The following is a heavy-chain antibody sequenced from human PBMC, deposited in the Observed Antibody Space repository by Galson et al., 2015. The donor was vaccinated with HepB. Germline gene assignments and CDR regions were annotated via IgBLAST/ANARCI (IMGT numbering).Heavy chain of an antibody. CDR2: TYFRSKWYF. CDR3: VRGQSRTYNI. Sequence: CAISGDSVSSNSVAWSWIRQSPSRGLEWLGTTYFRSKWYFDYSVSMKSRIIITPDTSKNQFSLQLNFVTPEDTAVYYCVRGQSRTYNIWGQGTMVTVSS. V-gene: IGHV6-1*01. D-gene: IGHD3-16*01. CDR1: GDSVSSNSVA. J-gene: IGHJ3*02.